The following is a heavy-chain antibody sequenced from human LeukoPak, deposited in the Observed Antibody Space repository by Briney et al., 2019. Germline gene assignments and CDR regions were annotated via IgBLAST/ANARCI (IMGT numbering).Heavy chain of an antibody. CDR1: GFTFSSYG. D-gene: IGHD2-21*02. CDR2: IWYDGSNK. V-gene: IGHV3-33*01. Sequence: GRSLRLSCAASGFTFSSYGMHWVRQAPGKGLEWVAVIWYDGSNKYYADSVKGRFTISRDNSKNTLYLQMNSLRAEDTAVYYCARYRFPAGDNYFDYWGQGALVTVSS. J-gene: IGHJ4*02. CDR3: ARYRFPAGDNYFDY.